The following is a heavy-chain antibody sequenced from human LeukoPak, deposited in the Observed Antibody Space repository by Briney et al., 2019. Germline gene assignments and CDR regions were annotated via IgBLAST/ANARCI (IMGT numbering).Heavy chain of an antibody. CDR2: IYSSGNT. D-gene: IGHD5-12*01. J-gene: IGHJ4*02. CDR1: GASMHGYF. CDR3: ARWASGYSSREGFDY. Sequence: SETLSLTCTVYGASMHGYFWSWIRQPAGKGLEWIGRIYSSGNTNYNPSLKSRVIMSVDMSKNQFSLNLKSVTAADTAVFYCARWASGYSSREGFDYWGREPWSSSPQ. V-gene: IGHV4-4*07.